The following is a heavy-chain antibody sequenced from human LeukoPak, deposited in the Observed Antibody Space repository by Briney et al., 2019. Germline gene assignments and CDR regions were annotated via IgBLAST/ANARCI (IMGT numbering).Heavy chain of an antibody. CDR2: IDQSGNT. V-gene: IGHV4-34*01. CDR3: GKVGAPNRSGWFDP. D-gene: IGHD3-22*01. Sequence: SETLSLTCAVSGGSFSDYRWSWIRQSPGKGLEWIGEIDQSGNTKYIPSLKSRVTISVDTSKNQFSLTLASVTAADAAVYYCGKVGAPNRSGWFDPWARESRSSSPQ. CDR1: GGSFSDYR. J-gene: IGHJ5*02.